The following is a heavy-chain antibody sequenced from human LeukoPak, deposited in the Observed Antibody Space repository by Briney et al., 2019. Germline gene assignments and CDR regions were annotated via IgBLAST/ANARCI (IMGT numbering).Heavy chain of an antibody. J-gene: IGHJ3*02. CDR3: VKDWGVLPDYTADGFDI. Sequence: GGSLRLSCAASGFVFSTYGMHWVRQPPGKGLEWVAFIRHDGSNKYYADWVRGRFTMSRDKSQNTLHLQMNSLRVEDTAVYYCVKDWGVLPDYTADGFDIWGPGTMVTVSS. CDR2: IRHDGSNK. D-gene: IGHD3-10*01. CDR1: GFVFSTYG. V-gene: IGHV3-30*02.